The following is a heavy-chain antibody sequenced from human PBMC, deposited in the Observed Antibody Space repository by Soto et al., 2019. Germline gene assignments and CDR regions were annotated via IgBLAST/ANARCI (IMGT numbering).Heavy chain of an antibody. CDR1: GYIFSNYW. CDR2: IYPGDSDT. CDR3: ARHSETRGDLVPAAHGHYYYYGMDV. J-gene: IGHJ6*02. Sequence: XASLKISGKGCGYIFSNYWIAWVRQMPGEGLEWMGIIYPGDSDTRYSPSFQGQVTISADKSISTAYLQWSGLKASDTAMYYCARHSETRGDLVPAAHGHYYYYGMDVWGQGTTVTVSS. V-gene: IGHV5-51*01. D-gene: IGHD2-2*01.